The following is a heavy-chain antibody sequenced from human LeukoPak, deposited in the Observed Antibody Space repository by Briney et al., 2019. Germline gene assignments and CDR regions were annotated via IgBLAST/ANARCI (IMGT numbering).Heavy chain of an antibody. J-gene: IGHJ4*02. D-gene: IGHD6-13*01. V-gene: IGHV1-18*01. CDR3: ARGSRYIEAAGKFDY. CDR2: ISAYNGNT. CDR1: GYTFTSYG. Sequence: ASVKVSCKASGYTFTSYGISWVRQAPGQVLEWMGWISAYNGNTNYAQKLQGRVTMTTDTSTSTAYMELRSLRSDDTAVYYCARGSRYIEAAGKFDYWGQGTLVTVSS.